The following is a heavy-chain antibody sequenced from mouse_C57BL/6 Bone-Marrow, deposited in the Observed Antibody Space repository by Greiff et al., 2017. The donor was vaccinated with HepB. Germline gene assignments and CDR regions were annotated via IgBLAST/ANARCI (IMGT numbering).Heavy chain of an antibody. CDR1: GFTFSTYG. J-gene: IGHJ3*01. Sequence: EVQVVESGGDLVKPGGSLKLSCEASGFTFSTYGMSWVRQTPDKRLEWVATVSTGGGYTYYPDSVKGRFTISRDNAKNTLYLQMSGLKSEDTAMFYCTRLAYYYDSEGFAYWGQGTLVTVSA. D-gene: IGHD1-1*01. CDR2: VSTGGGYT. V-gene: IGHV5-6*01. CDR3: TRLAYYYDSEGFAY.